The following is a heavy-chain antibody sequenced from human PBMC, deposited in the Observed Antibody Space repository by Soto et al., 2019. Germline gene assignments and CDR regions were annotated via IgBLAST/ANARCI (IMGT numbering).Heavy chain of an antibody. CDR2: IYHSGIT. CDR3: ARGLAVRGSYGLDV. Sequence: TLSLTCAVSGASISSGGSSWSWIRQAPGTGLEWIGYIYHSGITNYNPSLKSRVTISVDKSQNQFSLSLSFVTAADTAVYYCARGLAVRGSYGLDVWGQGTTVTVSS. J-gene: IGHJ6*02. CDR1: GASISSGGSS. D-gene: IGHD3-10*01. V-gene: IGHV4-30-2*01.